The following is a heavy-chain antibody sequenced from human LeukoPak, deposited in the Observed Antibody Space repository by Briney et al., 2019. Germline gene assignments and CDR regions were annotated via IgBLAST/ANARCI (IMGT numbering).Heavy chain of an antibody. D-gene: IGHD6-13*01. CDR2: IYYSGST. Sequence: SETLSLTCTVAGVSLSISSYYWGWIRQPPGKGLEWIGSIYYSGSTYYNPSPKSRDTISVDTSKNQFSLKLSSVTAADTAVYSRARHFAAAGTSHWFDPWGQGTLVTVSS. J-gene: IGHJ5*02. CDR3: ARHFAAAGTSHWFDP. V-gene: IGHV4-39*01. CDR1: GVSLSISSYY.